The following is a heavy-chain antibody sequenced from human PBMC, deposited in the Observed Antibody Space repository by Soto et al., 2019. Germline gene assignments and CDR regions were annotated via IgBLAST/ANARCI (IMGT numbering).Heavy chain of an antibody. CDR1: GGSISSGGYY. CDR2: IYYSVST. V-gene: IGHV4-31*03. D-gene: IGHD2-2*02. J-gene: IGHJ3*02. CDR3: ARVDFGYCSSTSCYTSHACDI. Sequence: SETLSLTCTVSGGSISSGGYYWSWILHHPGKGLEWIGYIYYSVSTYYNPSLKSRVTISVDTSKNQFSLKLSSVTAADTAVYYCARVDFGYCSSTSCYTSHACDIWGQGTMVNVSS.